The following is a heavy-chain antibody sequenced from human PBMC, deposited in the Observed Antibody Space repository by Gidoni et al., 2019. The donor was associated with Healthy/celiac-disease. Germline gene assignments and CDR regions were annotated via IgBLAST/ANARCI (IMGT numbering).Heavy chain of an antibody. D-gene: IGHD3-16*02. V-gene: IGHV3-48*02. CDR3: ARESGYDYVWGSYLDY. CDR2: ISNSSSTI. CDR1: GFTSRRYS. J-gene: IGHJ4*02. Sequence: EVQLVESGGGLVQLGGSLRLSCGASGFTSRRYSLNGVRKAPGKGLEWVSYISNSSSTIYYADSVKGRCTISRDNAKNSLYLQMNSLRDEDTAVYYCARESGYDYVWGSYLDYWGQGTLVTVSS.